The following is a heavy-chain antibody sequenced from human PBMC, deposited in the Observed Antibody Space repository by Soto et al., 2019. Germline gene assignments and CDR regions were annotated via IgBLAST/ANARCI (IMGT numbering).Heavy chain of an antibody. Sequence: GGSLRLSCAASGFTFSSYGRNWVRQAPGKGLEWVSSISSSSSYIYYADSVKGRFTISRDNAKNSLYLQMNSLRAEDTAVYYCASSLSSSWPLYDPWGQGTLVTVSS. V-gene: IGHV3-21*01. CDR1: GFTFSSYG. CDR2: ISSSSSYI. D-gene: IGHD6-13*01. CDR3: ASSLSSSWPLYDP. J-gene: IGHJ5*02.